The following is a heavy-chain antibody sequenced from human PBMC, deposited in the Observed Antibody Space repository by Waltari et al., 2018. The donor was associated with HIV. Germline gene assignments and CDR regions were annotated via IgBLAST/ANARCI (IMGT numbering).Heavy chain of an antibody. CDR3: ARRKGYGDYGGGFYFDY. J-gene: IGHJ4*02. V-gene: IGHV4-59*01. CDR1: GGSISSTY. CDR2: FYYSGTP. Sequence: QVQLQESGPGLVKPSETLSLTCNVNGGSISSTYWSWIRPPPGKGQEWIGDFYYSGTPNYKPSLKMRVTISLDTSKNHFSRKLSSVTAADTAVYYCARRKGYGDYGGGFYFDYWGQGTLVTVSS. D-gene: IGHD4-17*01.